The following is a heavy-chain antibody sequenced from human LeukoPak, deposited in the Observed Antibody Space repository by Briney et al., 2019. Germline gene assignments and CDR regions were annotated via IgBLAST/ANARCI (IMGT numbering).Heavy chain of an antibody. J-gene: IGHJ5*02. CDR1: GYTFTGYY. CDR2: INPNSGGT. Sequence: GASVKVSCKASGYTFTGYYMHWVRQAPGQGLEWMGWINPNSGGTNYAQKFQGRVTMTRGTSICTAYMELSRLRSDDTAVYYCARDLRARYSSSSGWFDPWGQGTLVTVSS. D-gene: IGHD6-6*01. CDR3: ARDLRARYSSSSGWFDP. V-gene: IGHV1-2*02.